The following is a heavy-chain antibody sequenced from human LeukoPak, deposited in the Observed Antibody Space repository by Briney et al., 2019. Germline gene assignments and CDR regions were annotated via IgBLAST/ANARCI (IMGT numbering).Heavy chain of an antibody. CDR1: GFTFSNYW. CDR2: IWYDGTNR. Sequence: PGGSLRLSCTASGFTFSNYWMHWVRQAPGKGLEWLSIIWYDGTNRYYAASLKGRFTISRDNSKNTLYLQMNSLRAEDTAVYYCARALDAGVSLIDYWGQGTLVTVSS. CDR3: ARALDAGVSLIDY. V-gene: IGHV3-33*08. J-gene: IGHJ4*02. D-gene: IGHD2-8*01.